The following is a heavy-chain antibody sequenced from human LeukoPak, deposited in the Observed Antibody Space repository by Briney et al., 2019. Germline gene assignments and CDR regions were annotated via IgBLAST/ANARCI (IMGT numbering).Heavy chain of an antibody. CDR1: RFTFSTRW. J-gene: IGHJ4*02. CDR3: ASGSDWTFEY. CDR2: IKEDGSDK. D-gene: IGHD6-19*01. Sequence: PGGSLRLSCAASRFTFSTRWMTWVRQAPGKGLEWVAIIKEDGSDKLYVDSVKGRFTISRDNAKKSLYLQMDNVRAEDTAVYYCASGSDWTFEYWGQGTHVTVSS. V-gene: IGHV3-7*01.